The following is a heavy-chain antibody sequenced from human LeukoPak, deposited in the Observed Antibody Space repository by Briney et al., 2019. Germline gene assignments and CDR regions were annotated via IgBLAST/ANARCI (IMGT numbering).Heavy chain of an antibody. CDR1: GYTFTGYY. CDR2: INPNSGGT. J-gene: IGHJ4*02. V-gene: IGHV1-2*06. CDR3: ARSPAIRYCSGGSCCLFDY. D-gene: IGHD2-15*01. Sequence: ASVKVSCKASGYTFTGYYMHWVRQAPGQGLEWMGRINPNSGGTNHAQKFQGRVTMTRDTSISTAYMELSRLRSDDTAVYYCARSPAIRYCSGGSCCLFDYWGQGTLVTVSS.